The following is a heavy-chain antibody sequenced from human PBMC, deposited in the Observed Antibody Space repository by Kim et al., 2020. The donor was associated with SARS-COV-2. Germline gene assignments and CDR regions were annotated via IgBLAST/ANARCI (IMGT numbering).Heavy chain of an antibody. CDR3: AKDHSVGTYYLDY. CDR1: GFTFTSYA. D-gene: IGHD7-27*01. CDR2: IWGDGSGK. J-gene: IGHJ4*02. Sequence: GGSLRLSCAASGFTFTSYAMRWVRQAPGKGLEWVAAIWGDGSGKYYADSVKGRFTISRDNSKNTLYLQMNSLRAEDTAVYYCAKDHSVGTYYLDYWGRGT. V-gene: IGHV3-23*01.